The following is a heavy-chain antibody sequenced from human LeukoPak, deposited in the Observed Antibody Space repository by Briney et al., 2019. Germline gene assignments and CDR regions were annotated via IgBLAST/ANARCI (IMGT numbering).Heavy chain of an antibody. Sequence: GGSLRLSCAGSGFTFRTYSMNWFRQAPGKGLEWVSSISSTSYSKYYADSVKGRFTISRDNAENSVYLQMNSLRADDTAIYYCTGELAARSIAVADYWGQGTLVTVSS. V-gene: IGHV3-21*06. CDR3: TGELAARSIAVADY. CDR1: GFTFRTYS. CDR2: ISSTSYSK. D-gene: IGHD6-19*01. J-gene: IGHJ4*02.